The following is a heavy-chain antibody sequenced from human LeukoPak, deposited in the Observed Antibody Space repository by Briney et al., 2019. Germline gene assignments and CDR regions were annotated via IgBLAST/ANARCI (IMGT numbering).Heavy chain of an antibody. J-gene: IGHJ4*02. D-gene: IGHD3-22*01. CDR1: GFTFSSYS. V-gene: IGHV3-21*04. CDR3: ARDGGTYYYDSSGYYPQGYFDY. CDR2: ISSSSSYI. Sequence: GGSLRLSCAASGFTFSSYSMNWVRQAPGKGLEWVSSISSSSSYIYYADSVKGRFTISRDNAKNSLYLQMNSLRAEDTAVYYCARDGGTYYYDSSGYYPQGYFDYWGQGTLVTVSS.